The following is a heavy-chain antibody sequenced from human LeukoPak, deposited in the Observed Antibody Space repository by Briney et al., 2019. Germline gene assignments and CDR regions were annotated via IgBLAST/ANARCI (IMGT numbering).Heavy chain of an antibody. J-gene: IGHJ4*02. CDR1: GYSFTCYW. CDR3: ARRGTYYDFWSGLGGNFDY. D-gene: IGHD3-3*01. CDR2: IYPGDSDT. V-gene: IGHV5-51*01. Sequence: GESLKISCKGSGYSFTCYWIGWVRQMPGKGLEWMGIIYPGDSDTRYSPSFQGQVTISADKSISTAYLQWSSLKASDTAMYYCARRGTYYDFWSGLGGNFDYWGQGTLVTVSS.